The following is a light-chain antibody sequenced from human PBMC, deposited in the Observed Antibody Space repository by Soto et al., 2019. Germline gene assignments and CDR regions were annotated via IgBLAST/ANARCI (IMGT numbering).Light chain of an antibody. CDR2: DNN. V-gene: IGLV1-51*01. Sequence: QSVLTQPPSVSAAPGQKVTISCSGSSSNIGNNYVSWYQQLPGTAPKLLIYDNNKRPSGIPDRFSGSKYGTSATLGITGLQTGDEDDYYCGTWDSSLSAGGVFGGGTKLTVL. J-gene: IGLJ2*01. CDR3: GTWDSSLSAGGV. CDR1: SSNIGNNY.